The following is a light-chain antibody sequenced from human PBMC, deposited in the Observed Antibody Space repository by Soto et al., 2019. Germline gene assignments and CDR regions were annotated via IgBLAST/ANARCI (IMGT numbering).Light chain of an antibody. CDR2: KAS. Sequence: DIQMTQSPSTLSGSVGDRVTITCPASQTFSSWLAWYQQKPGKAPKLLIYKASTLKSGVPSRFSGSGSGTEFTLTISSLQPDDFATYYCQHYNSYSEAFGQGTKVDIK. CDR3: QHYNSYSEA. J-gene: IGKJ1*01. CDR1: QTFSSW. V-gene: IGKV1-5*03.